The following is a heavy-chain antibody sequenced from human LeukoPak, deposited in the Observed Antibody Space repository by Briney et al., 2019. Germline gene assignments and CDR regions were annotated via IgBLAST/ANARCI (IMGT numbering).Heavy chain of an antibody. D-gene: IGHD2-2*01. CDR3: ARGGYCSSTSCYGSLFADY. Sequence: ASVKVSCKASGYTFTGYYMHWVRQAPGQGLEWMGWINPNSGGTNYAQKFQGWVTMTRDTSISTAYMELSRLRSDDTAVYYCARGGYCSSTSCYGSLFADYWGQGTLVTVSS. V-gene: IGHV1-2*04. J-gene: IGHJ4*02. CDR2: INPNSGGT. CDR1: GYTFTGYY.